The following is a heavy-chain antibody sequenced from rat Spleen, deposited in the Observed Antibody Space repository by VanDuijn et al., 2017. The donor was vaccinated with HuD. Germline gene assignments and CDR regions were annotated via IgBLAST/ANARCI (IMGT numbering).Heavy chain of an antibody. CDR3: ARHSLRRVSTFDY. V-gene: IGHV5-7*01. Sequence: EVQLVESDGGLVQPGRSLKLSCAASGFTLSDHYMAWVRQAPTKGLEWVATISNEGSSTYYRDSVKVRFTISRDNAKSTLYLQMDSLRSEDTGIYYCARHSLRRVSTFDYWGKGVMVTVSS. CDR2: ISNEGSST. D-gene: IGHD1-11*01. CDR1: GFTLSDHY. J-gene: IGHJ2*01.